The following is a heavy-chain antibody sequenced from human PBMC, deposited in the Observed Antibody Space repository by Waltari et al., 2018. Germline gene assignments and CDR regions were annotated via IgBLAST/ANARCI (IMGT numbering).Heavy chain of an antibody. CDR3: ARQSYYDESGHD. Sequence: QLELQESGPGLVKPSETLSLTCSVSGGSIRRSGYYWVWIRQPPGTGLEWIGSIYDSGTTYSNPSLNIRVTISVDTSKNQFSLRLPSVTAADTAMYFCARQSYYDESGHDWGQGTLVTVSS. J-gene: IGHJ4*02. CDR1: GGSIRRSGYY. V-gene: IGHV4-39*01. CDR2: IYDSGTT. D-gene: IGHD3-22*01.